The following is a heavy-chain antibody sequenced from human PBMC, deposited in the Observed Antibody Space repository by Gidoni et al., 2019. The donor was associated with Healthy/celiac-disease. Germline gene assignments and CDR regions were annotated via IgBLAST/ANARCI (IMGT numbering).Heavy chain of an antibody. CDR1: GFTFSSYA. Sequence: ESGGGLVQPGGSLRLSCAASGFTFSSYAMSWVRQAPGKGLEWVSAISGSGGSTYYADSVKGRFTISRDNSKNTLYLQMNSLRAEDTAVYYCAKDRGYCSSTSCYTGGYYYYGMDVWGQGTTVTVSS. CDR2: ISGSGGST. D-gene: IGHD2-2*02. V-gene: IGHV3-23*01. CDR3: AKDRGYCSSTSCYTGGYYYYGMDV. J-gene: IGHJ6*02.